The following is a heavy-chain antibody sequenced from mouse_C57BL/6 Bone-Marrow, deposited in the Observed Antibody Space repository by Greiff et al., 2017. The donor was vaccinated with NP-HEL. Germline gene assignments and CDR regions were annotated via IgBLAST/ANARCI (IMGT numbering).Heavy chain of an antibody. Sequence: QVHVKQPGAELVKPGASVKLSCKASGYTFTSYWMHWVKQRPGQGLEWIGMIHPNSGSTNYNEKFKSKATLTVDKSSSTAYMQLSSLTSEDSAVYYCASKSSSFDYWGQGTTLTVSS. J-gene: IGHJ2*01. CDR2: IHPNSGST. V-gene: IGHV1-64*01. D-gene: IGHD1-1*01. CDR3: ASKSSSFDY. CDR1: GYTFTSYW.